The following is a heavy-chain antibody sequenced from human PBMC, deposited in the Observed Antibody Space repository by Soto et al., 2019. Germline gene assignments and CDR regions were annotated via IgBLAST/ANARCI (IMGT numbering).Heavy chain of an antibody. Sequence: PGGSLRLSCAASGFTFSSYGMHWVRQAPGKGLEWVAVISYDGSNKYYADSVKGRFTISRDNSKNTLYLQMNSLRAEDTAVYYCAKDAVGYCSGGSCYINWFDPWGQGTLVTVSS. J-gene: IGHJ5*02. V-gene: IGHV3-30*18. CDR3: AKDAVGYCSGGSCYINWFDP. D-gene: IGHD2-15*01. CDR1: GFTFSSYG. CDR2: ISYDGSNK.